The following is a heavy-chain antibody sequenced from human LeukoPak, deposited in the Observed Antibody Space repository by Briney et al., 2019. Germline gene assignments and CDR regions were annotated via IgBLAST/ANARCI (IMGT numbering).Heavy chain of an antibody. CDR2: INTDGSDT. CDR1: GFTFSRSW. Sequence: QPGGSLRLSCAASGFTFSRSWMHWVRQAPGKGLVWVSRINTDGSDTMYADSVKGRFTISRDNAKNTLYLQMNSLKAEDTAVYYCARDQDGSGPTTYDYWGQGTLVTVSS. V-gene: IGHV3-74*03. J-gene: IGHJ4*02. D-gene: IGHD6-19*01. CDR3: ARDQDGSGPTTYDY.